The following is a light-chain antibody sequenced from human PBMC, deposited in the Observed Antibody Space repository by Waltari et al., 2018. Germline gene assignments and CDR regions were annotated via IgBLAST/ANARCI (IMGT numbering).Light chain of an antibody. Sequence: EIVMTQSPATLSVYPGERATLSCRASQSVSNNLAWFQHKPGQAPRLLIYGASTRAAGIPARFSGSGSGADFTLTISSLQSGDFALYYCQQYNSWPLTFGGGTKVEIK. CDR1: QSVSNN. V-gene: IGKV3-15*01. J-gene: IGKJ4*01. CDR2: GAS. CDR3: QQYNSWPLT.